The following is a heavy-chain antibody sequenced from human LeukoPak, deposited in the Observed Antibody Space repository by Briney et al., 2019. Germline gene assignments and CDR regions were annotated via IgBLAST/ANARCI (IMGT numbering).Heavy chain of an antibody. J-gene: IGHJ4*02. D-gene: IGHD5-12*01. Sequence: SETLSLTCAVSGGSITSTTDSWAWIRQSPGKGLEWIGSIYSSGQSYYKVSLRSRVTMSVDTSKDLFSLKLTSVTAADTAVYYCARVGYGGYGVLDYWGQGTLVTISS. CDR1: GGSITSTTDS. CDR3: ARVGYGGYGVLDY. V-gene: IGHV4-39*07. CDR2: IYSSGQS.